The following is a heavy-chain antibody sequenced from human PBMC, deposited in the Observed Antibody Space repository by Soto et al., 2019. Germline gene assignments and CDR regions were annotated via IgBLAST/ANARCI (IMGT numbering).Heavy chain of an antibody. CDR1: GFTFSSYA. V-gene: IGHV3-23*01. D-gene: IGHD5-18*01. CDR3: AKGRGYSYGYSYYYGMDV. J-gene: IGHJ6*02. Sequence: GGSLRLSCAASGFTFSSYAMSWVRQAPGKGLEWVSAISGSGGSTYYADSVKGRFTISRDNSKNTLYLQMNSLRAEDTAVYYCAKGRGYSYGYSYYYGMDVWGQGTTVTVSS. CDR2: ISGSGGST.